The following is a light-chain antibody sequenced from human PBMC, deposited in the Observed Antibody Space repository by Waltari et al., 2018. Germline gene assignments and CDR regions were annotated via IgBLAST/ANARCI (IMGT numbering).Light chain of an antibody. CDR2: QDV. J-gene: IGLJ2*01. Sequence: WWYQQKSGHSHVVFIFQDVKRPSGIPERFSGSNSWNTATLTISGTQAVDEADYYCQTWDSSTVVFGGGTKLTVL. V-gene: IGLV3-1*01. CDR3: QTWDSSTVV.